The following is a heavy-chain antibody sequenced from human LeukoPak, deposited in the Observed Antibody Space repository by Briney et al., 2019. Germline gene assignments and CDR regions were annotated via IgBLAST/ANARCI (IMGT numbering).Heavy chain of an antibody. J-gene: IGHJ6*02. CDR3: ARATFPPSCGMDV. D-gene: IGHD6-6*01. CDR1: GGSISSYY. Sequence: PSETLSLTCTVSGGSISSYYWSWIPQPAGKVLEWIGYIYYSGSTNYNPSLKSRVTISVDTSKNPFSLKLSSVTAAATAVYYCARATFPPSCGMDVWGQGPTVTVSS. CDR2: IYYSGST. V-gene: IGHV4-59*01.